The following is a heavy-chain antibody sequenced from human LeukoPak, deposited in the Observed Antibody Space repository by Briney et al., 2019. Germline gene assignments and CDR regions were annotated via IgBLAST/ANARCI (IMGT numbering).Heavy chain of an antibody. J-gene: IGHJ4*02. D-gene: IGHD3-10*01. Sequence: PSETLSLTCTVSGGSITSHYWSWIRQPPGKGLEWIGYIYYSGSTNYNPSLKSRVTISVDTSKNQFSLKLSSVTAADTAVYYCARADPGAPDYWGQGTLVTVSS. CDR3: ARADPGAPDY. CDR1: GGSITSHY. V-gene: IGHV4-59*11. CDR2: IYYSGST.